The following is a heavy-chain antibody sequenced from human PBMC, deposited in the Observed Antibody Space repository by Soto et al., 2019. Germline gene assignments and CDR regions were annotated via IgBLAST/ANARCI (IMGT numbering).Heavy chain of an antibody. D-gene: IGHD6-19*01. Sequence: ASVKVSCKASGYTFTSYDINWVRQATGQGLEWMGWMNPNSGNTGYAQKFQGRVTMTRNTSISTAYMELSSLRSEDTAVYYCARESSSSGWGHPGHYWGQGTLVTVCS. J-gene: IGHJ4*02. CDR2: MNPNSGNT. CDR1: GYTFTSYD. CDR3: ARESSSSGWGHPGHY. V-gene: IGHV1-8*01.